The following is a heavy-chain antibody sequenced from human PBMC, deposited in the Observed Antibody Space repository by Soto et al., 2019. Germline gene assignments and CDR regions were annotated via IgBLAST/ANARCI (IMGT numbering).Heavy chain of an antibody. CDR3: ERRISSGLDF. CDR2: HSQSGST. D-gene: IGHD5-12*01. J-gene: IGHJ4*02. CDR1: GGSIVSSSW. V-gene: IGHV4-4*01. Sequence: PSEPLSLTCGVSGGSIVSSSWWSWVRQPTGKGLEWLGEHSQSGSTSYNPSLKSRVPISVDTYKNQFPLKLCSVTAADAAVKCCERRISSGLDFWGQGTLVTGSS.